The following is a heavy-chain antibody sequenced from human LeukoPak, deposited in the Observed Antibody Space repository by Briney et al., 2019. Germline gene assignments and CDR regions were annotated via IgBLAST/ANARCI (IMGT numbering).Heavy chain of an antibody. V-gene: IGHV4-61*02. J-gene: IGHJ4*02. CDR1: GGSISSGSYY. CDR3: ARSGKKTDY. CDR2: IYTSGST. Sequence: PSQTLSLTCTVSGGSISSGSYYWSWIRQPAGKGLEWIGRIYTSGSTNYNPSLKSRVTISVDTSKNQFSLKLSPVTAADTAVYYYARSGKKTDYWGQGTLVTVSS.